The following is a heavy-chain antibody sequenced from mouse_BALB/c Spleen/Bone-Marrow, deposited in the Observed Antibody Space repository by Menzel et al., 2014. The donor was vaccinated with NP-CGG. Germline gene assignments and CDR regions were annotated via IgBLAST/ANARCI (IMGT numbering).Heavy chain of an antibody. CDR1: GYNFTSHW. CDR3: ARFSQLGLLAY. V-gene: IGHV1-55*01. Sequence: VQLVESGAELVKPGTSVKLSCKASGYNFTSHWINWVKLRPGQGLEWIGDIYPGSGSTNYNEKFKSKATLTVDTSSSTAYMQLSSLASEDSALYYCARFSQLGLLAYWGQGTLVTVSA. D-gene: IGHD3-1*01. CDR2: IYPGSGST. J-gene: IGHJ3*01.